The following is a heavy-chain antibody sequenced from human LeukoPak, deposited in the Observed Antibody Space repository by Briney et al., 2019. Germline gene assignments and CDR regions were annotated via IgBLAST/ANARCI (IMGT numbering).Heavy chain of an antibody. CDR3: ANSGWVIQTTDAFDI. J-gene: IGHJ3*02. V-gene: IGHV3-21*01. D-gene: IGHD1/OR15-1a*01. CDR2: ISSSSSYI. Sequence: KPGGSLRLSCAASGFTFSSYSMNWVRQAPGKGLEWVSSISSSSSYIYYADSVKGRFTIPRDNAKNSLYLQMNSLRAEDTAVYYCANSGWVIQTTDAFDIWGQGTMVTVSS. CDR1: GFTFSSYS.